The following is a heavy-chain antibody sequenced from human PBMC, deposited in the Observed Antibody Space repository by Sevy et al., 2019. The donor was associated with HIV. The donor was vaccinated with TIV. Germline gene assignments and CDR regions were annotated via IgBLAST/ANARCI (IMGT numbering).Heavy chain of an antibody. CDR2: IIPIFGTA. CDR3: AREEGWEQLTPLQH. Sequence: ASVKVSCKASGGTFSSYAISWVRQAPGQGLEWMGGIIPIFGTANYAQKFQGRVTITADESTSTAYMELSSLRSEDTAVYYCAREEGWEQLTPLQHWGQGTLVTVSS. J-gene: IGHJ1*01. D-gene: IGHD1-26*01. V-gene: IGHV1-69*13. CDR1: GGTFSSYA.